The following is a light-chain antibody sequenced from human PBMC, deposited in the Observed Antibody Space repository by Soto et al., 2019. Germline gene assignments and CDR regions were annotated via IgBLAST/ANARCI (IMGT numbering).Light chain of an antibody. CDR1: QGIRND. CDR3: QQYNSYPIT. CDR2: KAS. Sequence: DIQMTQSPSSLSASVGDRVTITCRASQGIRNDLAWYQQKPGKAPKLLIYKASSLESGVPSNFSGSGSGTEFTLTISSLQPDDFATYYCQQYNSYPITFGQGTRLEIK. J-gene: IGKJ5*01. V-gene: IGKV1-5*03.